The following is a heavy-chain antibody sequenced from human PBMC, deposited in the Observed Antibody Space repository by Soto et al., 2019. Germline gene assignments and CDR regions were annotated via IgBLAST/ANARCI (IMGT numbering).Heavy chain of an antibody. Sequence: EVQLLESGGGLVQPGGSLRLSCAASGFTFSSYAMSWVRQAPGKGLEWVSAISGSGGSTYYADSVKGRFTISRDNSKNTLYRQMNSLRAEDTDVYYCAKDDYGGTNAFDIRGQGTMVTVSS. V-gene: IGHV3-23*01. D-gene: IGHD4-17*01. CDR3: AKDDYGGTNAFDI. CDR2: ISGSGGST. CDR1: GFTFSSYA. J-gene: IGHJ3*02.